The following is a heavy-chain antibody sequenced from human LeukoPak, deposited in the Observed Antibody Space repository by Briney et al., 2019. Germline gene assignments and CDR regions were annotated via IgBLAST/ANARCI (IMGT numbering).Heavy chain of an antibody. J-gene: IGHJ4*02. Sequence: ASVKVSCKASRYTFTRYDINWVRQATGQGLEWMGWMNPNSGNTGYAQKFQGRVTMTRNTSISTAYMELSSLRSEDTAVYYCARGLRYFDHYFDYWGQGTLVTVSS. CDR1: RYTFTRYD. CDR3: ARGLRYFDHYFDY. V-gene: IGHV1-8*01. D-gene: IGHD3-9*01. CDR2: MNPNSGNT.